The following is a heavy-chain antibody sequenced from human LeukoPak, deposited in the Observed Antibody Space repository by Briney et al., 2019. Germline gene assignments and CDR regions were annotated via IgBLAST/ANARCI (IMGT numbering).Heavy chain of an antibody. CDR1: GGSISSYY. CDR2: IYYSGST. J-gene: IGHJ3*02. V-gene: IGHV4-59*12. Sequence: SETLSLTCTVSGGSISSYYWSWIRQPPGKGLEWIGYIYYSGSTDYNPSLKSRVTISVDTSKNQLSLKLSSVTAADTAVYYCARGLSRSFAFDIWGQGTMVTVSS. D-gene: IGHD2-2*01. CDR3: ARGLSRSFAFDI.